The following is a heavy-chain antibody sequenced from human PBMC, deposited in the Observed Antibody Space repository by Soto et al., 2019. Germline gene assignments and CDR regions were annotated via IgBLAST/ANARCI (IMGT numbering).Heavy chain of an antibody. V-gene: IGHV3-23*01. J-gene: IGHJ3*02. CDR2: ISVNGGST. Sequence: QSGGSLRISCAAYGFTFSSCAMGWVRQAPGKGLEWVSSISVNGGSTYYADSVKGRFTISRDNAKNSLYLQMNSLRAEDTAVYYWSRESGKWDDVFEICGQGTMGTVSS. CDR1: GFTFSSCA. D-gene: IGHD1-26*01. CDR3: SRESGKWDDVFEI.